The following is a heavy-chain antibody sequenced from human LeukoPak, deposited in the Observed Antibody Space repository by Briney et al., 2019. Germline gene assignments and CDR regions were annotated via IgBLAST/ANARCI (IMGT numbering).Heavy chain of an antibody. CDR1: GYTSTSYD. D-gene: IGHD2-15*01. J-gene: IGHJ4*02. Sequence: ASVKVSCKASGYTSTSYDINWVRQATGQGLEWLGWMNPNSGNTGYAQKFQGRVTMTRNTSISTAYMELSSLRSEDTAVYYCARVPERYCSGGSCPDGSYDYWGQGTLVTVSS. V-gene: IGHV1-8*01. CDR3: ARVPERYCSGGSCPDGSYDY. CDR2: MNPNSGNT.